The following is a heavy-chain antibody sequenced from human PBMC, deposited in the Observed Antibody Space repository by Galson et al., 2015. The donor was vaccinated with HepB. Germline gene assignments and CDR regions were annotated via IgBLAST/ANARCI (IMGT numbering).Heavy chain of an antibody. CDR3: ARVRGYSYGNYYYYMDV. D-gene: IGHD5-18*01. J-gene: IGHJ6*03. Sequence: LSLTCAVYGGSFSGYYWSWIRQPPGKGLEWIGEINQSGSTNYNPSLKSRVTISLETSKNQFSLKLSSVTAADTAVYYCARVRGYSYGNYYYYMDVWGKGTTVTVSS. CDR2: INQSGST. V-gene: IGHV4-34*01. CDR1: GGSFSGYY.